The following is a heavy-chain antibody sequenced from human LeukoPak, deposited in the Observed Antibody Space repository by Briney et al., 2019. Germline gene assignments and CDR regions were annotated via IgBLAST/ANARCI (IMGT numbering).Heavy chain of an antibody. D-gene: IGHD1-26*01. V-gene: IGHV4-61*01. CDR2: IYDSGCT. J-gene: IGHJ4*02. CDR3: ARGWGPDS. CDR1: GGSVGSGPYC. Sequence: SETLSLTCTVSGGSVGSGPYCWSWIRQPPGKGLEWIGSIYDSGCTNYNPSLKSRVTISVDTSKNQFSLKLSSVSAADTAVYYCARGWGPDSWGQGTQVTVSS.